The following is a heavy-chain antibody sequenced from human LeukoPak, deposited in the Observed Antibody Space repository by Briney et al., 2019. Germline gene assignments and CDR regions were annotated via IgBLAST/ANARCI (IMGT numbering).Heavy chain of an antibody. CDR1: GYTFTSYG. CDR2: ISAYNGNT. Sequence: SVKVSCKASGYTFTSYGISWVRQAPGQGLERMGWISAYNGNTNYAQKLQGRVTMTTDTSTSTAYMELRSLRSDDTAVYYCARDGESTVTLLGGYWGQGALVTVS. J-gene: IGHJ4*02. D-gene: IGHD4-17*01. CDR3: ARDGESTVTLLGGY. V-gene: IGHV1-18*01.